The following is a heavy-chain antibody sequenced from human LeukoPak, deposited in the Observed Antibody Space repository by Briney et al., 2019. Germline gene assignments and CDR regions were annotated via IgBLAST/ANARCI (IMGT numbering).Heavy chain of an antibody. CDR2: IHPGDSDT. CDR1: GYRFNCYW. CDR3: LRQGAGYDSSGFDY. Sequence: GESLKISCKGSGYRFNCYWIGWVRQMPGKGPEWIGSIHPGDSDTRYSPSFQGQVNISVDKFISTAYLQWRRLKGSEPGMYYFLRQGAGYDSSGFDYWRQGPLISVSS. D-gene: IGHD3-22*01. J-gene: IGHJ4*02. V-gene: IGHV5-51*01.